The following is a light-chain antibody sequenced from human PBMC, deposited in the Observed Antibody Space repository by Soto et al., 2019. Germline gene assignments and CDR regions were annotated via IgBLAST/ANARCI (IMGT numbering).Light chain of an antibody. CDR3: HSYTSSSALV. J-gene: IGLJ3*02. CDR1: SSDVGGYNY. Sequence: QSVLTQPASLSGSPGQSITISCTGTSSDVGGYNYVSWYQQHPGKAPRLIIYEVNNRPSGISNRFSGSKSGNTASLTISGLQTEDEADYYCHSYTSSSALVFGGGTKLTVL. V-gene: IGLV2-14*01. CDR2: EVN.